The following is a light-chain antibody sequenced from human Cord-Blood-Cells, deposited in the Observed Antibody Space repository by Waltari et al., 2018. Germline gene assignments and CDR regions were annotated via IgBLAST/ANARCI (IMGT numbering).Light chain of an antibody. CDR2: EDN. V-gene: IGLV6-57*03. CDR1: SSSIASNY. CDR3: QSYDSSNVV. Sequence: NFMLTQPHSVSESPGKTVTISCTRSSSSIASNYVQWYQQRPGSAPTTVIYEDNQRPSGCPDRFSGSIDSSSNSASLTISGLKTEDEADYYCQSYDSSNVVFGGGTKLTVL. J-gene: IGLJ2*01.